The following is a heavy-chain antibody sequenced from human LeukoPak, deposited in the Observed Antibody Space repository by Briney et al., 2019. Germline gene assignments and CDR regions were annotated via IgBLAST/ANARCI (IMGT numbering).Heavy chain of an antibody. V-gene: IGHV3-23*01. D-gene: IGHD5-24*01. Sequence: GGSLRLSCAASGFTFSSYAMSWVRQAPGKGVEWGSSISGSGSGGSTYYADSVKGRFTISRDNSKNPLYLQMNSLIAEDTAVYYCAKSGYNRFDYWGQGTRVTVSS. CDR2: ISGSGSGGST. CDR1: GFTFSSYA. CDR3: AKSGYNRFDY. J-gene: IGHJ4*02.